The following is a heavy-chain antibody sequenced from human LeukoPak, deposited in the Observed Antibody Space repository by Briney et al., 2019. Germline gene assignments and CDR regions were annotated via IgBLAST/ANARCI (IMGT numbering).Heavy chain of an antibody. CDR2: IFHSGST. V-gene: IGHV4-30-4*01. CDR1: GGSISSGDYY. J-gene: IGHJ6*02. CDR3: ARVPKGYDSSQDYGMDV. Sequence: PSETLSLTCTVSGGSISSGDYYWSWIRQPPGKGLEWIGYIFHSGSTYYNPSLKSRVTISVDMSKNQFSLKLRSVTAADTAVYYCARVPKGYDSSQDYGMDVWGQGTTVTVSS. D-gene: IGHD3-22*01.